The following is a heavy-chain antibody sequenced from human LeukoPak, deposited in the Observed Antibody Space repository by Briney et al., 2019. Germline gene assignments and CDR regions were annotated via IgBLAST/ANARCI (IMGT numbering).Heavy chain of an antibody. CDR3: ARDPSRPYSSSWLDY. Sequence: GGSLRLSCAASGFTSSSYGMHWVRQAPGKGLEWVAVIWYDGSNKYYADSVKGRFTISRYNSKNTLYLQMNSLRAEDTAVYYCARDPSRPYSSSWLDYWGQGTLVTVSS. D-gene: IGHD6-13*01. V-gene: IGHV3-33*01. CDR2: IWYDGSNK. J-gene: IGHJ4*02. CDR1: GFTSSSYG.